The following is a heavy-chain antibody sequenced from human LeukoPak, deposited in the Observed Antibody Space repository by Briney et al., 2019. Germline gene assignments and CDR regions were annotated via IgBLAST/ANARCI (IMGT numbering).Heavy chain of an antibody. CDR3: ARSPDYGDYYYYGMDV. V-gene: IGHV1-69*01. J-gene: IGHJ6*02. D-gene: IGHD4-17*01. CDR2: IIPIFGTA. CDR1: GGTFSSYA. Sequence: SVKVSCKASGGTFSSYAISWVRQAPGQGLEWMGGIIPIFGTANYAQKFQGRVTITADESTSTAHMELSSLRSEDTAVYYCARSPDYGDYYYYGMDVWGQGTTVTVSS.